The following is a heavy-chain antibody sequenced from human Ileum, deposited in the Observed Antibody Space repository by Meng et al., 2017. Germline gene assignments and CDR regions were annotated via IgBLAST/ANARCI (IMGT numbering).Heavy chain of an antibody. D-gene: IGHD3-10*01. CDR1: GFTFSNAW. CDR2: IKSKTDGGAT. J-gene: IGHJ4*02. Sequence: GESLKISCAASGFTFSNAWMSWVRQAPGKGLEWIGRIKSKTDGGATDIAAPVKGKFTISRDDSINTTYLQMDSLETDDTAVYYCTTYRSGARTSGGEVEYWGQEAMVTVSS. V-gene: IGHV3-15*01. CDR3: TTYRSGARTSGGEVEY.